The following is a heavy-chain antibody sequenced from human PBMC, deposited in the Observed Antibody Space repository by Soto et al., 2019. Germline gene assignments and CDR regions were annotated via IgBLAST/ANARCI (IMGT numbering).Heavy chain of an antibody. V-gene: IGHV3-73*01. J-gene: IGHJ4*02. Sequence: PGGSLRLSCAASGFTFSGSAMHWVRQASGKGLEWVGRIRSKANSYATAYAASVKGRFTISRDDSKNTAYLQMNSLKTEDTAVYYCTSLGYSYGYFINYSGQGTLVTVS. CDR2: IRSKANSYAT. D-gene: IGHD5-18*01. CDR1: GFTFSGSA. CDR3: TSLGYSYGYFINY.